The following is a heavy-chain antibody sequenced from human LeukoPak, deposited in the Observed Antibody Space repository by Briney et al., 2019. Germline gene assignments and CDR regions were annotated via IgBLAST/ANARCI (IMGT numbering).Heavy chain of an antibody. CDR3: ARANIVVVPAARRWFDP. CDR1: GYTFTSYG. D-gene: IGHD2-2*01. Sequence: GASVKVSCKASGYTFTSYGTSWVRQAPGQGLEWMGWISAYNGNTNYAQKLQGRVTMTTDTSTSTAYMELRSLRSDDTAVYYCARANIVVVPAARRWFDPWGQGTLVTVSS. V-gene: IGHV1-18*01. J-gene: IGHJ5*02. CDR2: ISAYNGNT.